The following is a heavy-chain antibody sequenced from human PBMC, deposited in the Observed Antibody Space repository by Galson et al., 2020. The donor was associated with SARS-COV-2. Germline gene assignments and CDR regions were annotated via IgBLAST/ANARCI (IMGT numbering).Heavy chain of an antibody. CDR1: GFTLRSYD. Sequence: GGSLRLSCAASGFTLRSYDLHWVRQLTGKGLEWVSTIGVAGDTFYPDSVKGRFTISRESAKNSFFLHMNSLRAGDTAVYYCARGAYYDFWRGYYVDDQRGGMDVWGQGTTVTVSS. V-gene: IGHV3-13*01. J-gene: IGHJ6*02. CDR3: ARGAYYDFWRGYYVDDQRGGMDV. D-gene: IGHD3-3*01. CDR2: IGVAGDT.